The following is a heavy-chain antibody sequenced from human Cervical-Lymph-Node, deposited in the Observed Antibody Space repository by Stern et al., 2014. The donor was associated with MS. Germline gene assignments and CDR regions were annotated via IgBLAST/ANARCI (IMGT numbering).Heavy chain of an antibody. D-gene: IGHD2-21*01. CDR2: IRDYNGDT. J-gene: IGHJ6*02. Sequence: QVQLVQSGPEVKKPGASVKVSCKAYGSTFPTYGIYWVRQAPVQGLEWMGWIRDYNGDTNSAQKFQGRVTMTKDTSTNTAYMELRSLTSDDTAVYYCAQSLAYYGMDVWGQGTTVTVSS. V-gene: IGHV1-18*01. CDR3: AQSLAYYGMDV. CDR1: GSTFPTYG.